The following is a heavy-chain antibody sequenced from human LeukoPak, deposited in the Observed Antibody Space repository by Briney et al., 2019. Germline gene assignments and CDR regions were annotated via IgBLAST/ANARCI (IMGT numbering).Heavy chain of an antibody. V-gene: IGHV3-48*01. J-gene: IGHJ4*02. CDR1: GFTFSTYS. CDR2: IGRSSSPI. Sequence: GGSLRLSCAASGFTFSTYSMNWVRQAPGKGLEWVSYIGRSSSPIYYADSVKGRFTISRDNAKNSLYLQMNGLRAEDTAVYYCARGPSSQFRTDYWGQGTLATVSS. D-gene: IGHD2-2*01. CDR3: ARGPSSQFRTDY.